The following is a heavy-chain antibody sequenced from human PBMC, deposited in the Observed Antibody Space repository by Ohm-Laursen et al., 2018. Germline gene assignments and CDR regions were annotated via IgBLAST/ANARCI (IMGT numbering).Heavy chain of an antibody. Sequence: GTLSLTCSVSGDSISSYYWSWVRQPPGKGLEWIGYIYYSGSTNSNPYLENRVTISVDTSKNQFSLKLSSMTAADTAVYYCAKSPRGWYSLFDTWGQGTLVTASS. V-gene: IGHV4-59*01. D-gene: IGHD6-19*01. CDR1: GDSISSYY. CDR3: AKSPRGWYSLFDT. J-gene: IGHJ4*02. CDR2: IYYSGST.